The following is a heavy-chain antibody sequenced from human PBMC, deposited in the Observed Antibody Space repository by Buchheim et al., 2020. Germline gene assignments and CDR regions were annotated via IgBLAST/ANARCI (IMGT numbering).Heavy chain of an antibody. CDR1: GFTFSSYE. J-gene: IGHJ6*02. D-gene: IGHD1-7*01. CDR3: AREGITGTTYGMDV. CDR2: ISSSGSTI. V-gene: IGHV3-48*03. Sequence: EVQLVESGGGLVQPGGSLRLSCAASGFTFSSYEMNWVRQAPGKGLEWVSYISSSGSTIYYADSAKGRFTISRDNAKNSLYLQMNSLRAEDTAVYHCAREGITGTTYGMDVWGQGTT.